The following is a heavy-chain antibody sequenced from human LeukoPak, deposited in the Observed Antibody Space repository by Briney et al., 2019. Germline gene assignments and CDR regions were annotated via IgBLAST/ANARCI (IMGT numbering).Heavy chain of an antibody. Sequence: KPSETLSLTCTVSGDSMSSYYWSWIRQPPGKGLEWIGYIHYSGSTNYNPSLKSRVTMSIDTSKNQFSLKLRFVTAADSAVYYCAGEHSGGYRFDYWGQGTLVTVSS. CDR2: IHYSGST. D-gene: IGHD3-22*01. CDR3: AGEHSGGYRFDY. V-gene: IGHV4-59*01. J-gene: IGHJ4*02. CDR1: GDSMSSYY.